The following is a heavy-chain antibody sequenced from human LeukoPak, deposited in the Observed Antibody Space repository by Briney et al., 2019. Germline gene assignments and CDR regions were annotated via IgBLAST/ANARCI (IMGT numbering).Heavy chain of an antibody. CDR1: GFTFSSYG. V-gene: IGHV3-30*02. J-gene: IGHJ4*02. CDR2: IRYDGSNK. CDR3: AKETYDYAWGSYRYYFDY. D-gene: IGHD3-16*02. Sequence: PGGSLRLSCAASGFTFSSYGMHWVRQAPGKGLEWVAFIRYDGSNKYYADSVKGRFTISRDNSKNTLYLQMNSLRAEDTAVYYCAKETYDYAWGSYRYYFDYWGQGTLVTVSS.